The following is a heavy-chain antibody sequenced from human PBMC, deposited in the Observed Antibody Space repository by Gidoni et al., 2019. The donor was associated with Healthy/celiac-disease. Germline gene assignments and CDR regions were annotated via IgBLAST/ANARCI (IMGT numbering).Heavy chain of an antibody. Sequence: QVQLVQSGAEVKKPGASVKVSCKASGDTFTGDYMHWVRQAPGQGLEWMGWINPNSGGTNYAQKFQGRVTMTRDTSISTAYMELSRLRSDDTAVYYCASATYYDYVWGSYRLDYWGQGTLVTVSS. J-gene: IGHJ4*02. CDR3: ASATYYDYVWGSYRLDY. CDR2: INPNSGGT. D-gene: IGHD3-16*02. CDR1: GDTFTGDY. V-gene: IGHV1-2*02.